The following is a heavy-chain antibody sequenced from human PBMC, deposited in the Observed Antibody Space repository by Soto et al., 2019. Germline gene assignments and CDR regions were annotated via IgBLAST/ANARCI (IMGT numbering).Heavy chain of an antibody. CDR3: AGDIVLGTPAIPIPFYPYDGMDV. CDR2: ISGYNGNT. J-gene: IGHJ6*02. D-gene: IGHD2-2*02. V-gene: IGHV1-18*04. CDR1: GYNFTNYG. Sequence: QVQLVQSEGEMKKPGASVTVSCKASGYNFTNYGISWVRQAPGQGLQWMGWISGYNGNTHDAHKFQGRVTLTTDASTATASKELRSLRSEDTAVYYCAGDIVLGTPAIPIPFYPYDGMDVWGQGTTVTVSS.